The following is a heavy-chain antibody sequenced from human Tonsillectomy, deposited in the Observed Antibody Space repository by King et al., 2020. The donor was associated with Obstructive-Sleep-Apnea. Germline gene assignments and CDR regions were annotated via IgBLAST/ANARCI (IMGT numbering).Heavy chain of an antibody. V-gene: IGHV4-38-2*02. CDR1: GYSISSGFY. J-gene: IGHJ5*02. CDR3: ARVGATTRIRFDP. CDR2: RYHSGST. D-gene: IGHD1-26*01. Sequence: QMQLQESGPGLVKPSETLSLTCTVSGYSISSGFYWGWILQPPGKGLVWSVGRYHSGSTSYNPPLTSRVTISVDTAKNQFSLKLSSVTAADTAVYYCARVGATTRIRFDPWGQGTLVTVSS.